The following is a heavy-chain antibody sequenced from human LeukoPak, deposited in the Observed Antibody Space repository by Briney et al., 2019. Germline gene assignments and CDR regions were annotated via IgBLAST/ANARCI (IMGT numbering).Heavy chain of an antibody. D-gene: IGHD3-22*01. Sequence: GGSLRLSCATSGFTFNDAWMNWVRQAPGKGLEWVSVIYSGGSTYYADSVKGRFTISRDNSKNTLYLQMNSLRAEDTAVYYCVRGSDSSGYYYGPFDYWGQGTLVTVSS. CDR3: VRGSDSSGYYYGPFDY. CDR2: IYSGGST. J-gene: IGHJ4*02. V-gene: IGHV3-53*01. CDR1: GFTFNDAW.